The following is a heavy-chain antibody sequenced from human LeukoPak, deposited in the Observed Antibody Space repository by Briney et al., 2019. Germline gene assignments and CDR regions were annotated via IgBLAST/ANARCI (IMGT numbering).Heavy chain of an antibody. CDR2: INPNSGGT. CDR3: ARGPRRLQSYFDY. D-gene: IGHD5-24*01. CDR1: GYTFTGYY. V-gene: IGHV1-2*02. Sequence: GASVKVSCKASGYTFTGYYMHWVRQAPGQGLEWMGWINPNSGGTNYAQKFQGRVTMTRDTSISTAYMERSRLRSDDTAVYYCARGPRRLQSYFDYWGQGTLVTVSS. J-gene: IGHJ4*02.